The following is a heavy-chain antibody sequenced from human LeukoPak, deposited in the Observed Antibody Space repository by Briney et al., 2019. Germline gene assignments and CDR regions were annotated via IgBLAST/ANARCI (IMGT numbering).Heavy chain of an antibody. CDR1: GFTFSSYS. D-gene: IGHD6-13*01. Sequence: PGGSLRLSCAASGFTFSSYSMNWVRQAPGKGLEWVSSIGSSSSYIYYADSVKGRFTISRDNAKNSLYLQMNSLRAEDTAVYYCARDLSSSWYPGWFDPWGQGTLVTVSS. CDR2: IGSSSSYI. CDR3: ARDLSSSWYPGWFDP. J-gene: IGHJ5*02. V-gene: IGHV3-21*01.